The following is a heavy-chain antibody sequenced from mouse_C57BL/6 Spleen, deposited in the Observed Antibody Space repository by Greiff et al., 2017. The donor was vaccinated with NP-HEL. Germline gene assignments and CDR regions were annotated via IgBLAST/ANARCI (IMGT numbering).Heavy chain of an antibody. D-gene: IGHD1-1*01. CDR2: ISNGGGST. V-gene: IGHV5-12*01. Sequence: EVQGVESGGGLVQPGGSLKLSCAASGFTFSDYYMYWVRQTPEQRLEWVAYISNGGGSTYYTDTVKGRFTITRDNAKNTLYLQMSSLTSEDTAMYYCARQVASPGYFDVWGKGTTVTVSS. J-gene: IGHJ1*03. CDR1: GFTFSDYY. CDR3: ARQVASPGYFDV.